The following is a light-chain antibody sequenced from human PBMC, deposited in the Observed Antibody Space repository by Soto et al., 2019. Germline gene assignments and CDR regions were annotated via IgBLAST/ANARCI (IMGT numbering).Light chain of an antibody. J-gene: IGLJ2*01. Sequence: QSALTQPASVSGSPGQSITISCTGTSNDVGGYDYVTWYQHHPGKAPKLMIYDVSNRPSGISDRFSASKPGNTASLTISGLQAEDEAHYYCSSYTSRATLVFGGGTKLTVL. V-gene: IGLV2-14*03. CDR3: SSYTSRATLV. CDR1: SNDVGGYDY. CDR2: DVS.